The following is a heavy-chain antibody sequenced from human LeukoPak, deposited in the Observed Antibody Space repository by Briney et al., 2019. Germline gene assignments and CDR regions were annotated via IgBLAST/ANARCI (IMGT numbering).Heavy chain of an antibody. CDR1: GGTFSSYA. CDR2: IIPIFGNA. V-gene: IGHV1-69*05. Sequence: ASVKVSCKASGGTFSSYAISWVRQAPGQGLEWMGRIIPIFGNANYAQKFQGRVTITTDESTSTAYMELSSLRSEDTAVYYCARAYCSSTSCPSDYFDYWGQGTLVTVSS. D-gene: IGHD2-2*01. J-gene: IGHJ4*02. CDR3: ARAYCSSTSCPSDYFDY.